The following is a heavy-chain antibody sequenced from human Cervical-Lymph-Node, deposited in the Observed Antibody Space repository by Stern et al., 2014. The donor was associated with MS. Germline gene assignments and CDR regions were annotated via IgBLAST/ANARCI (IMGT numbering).Heavy chain of an antibody. D-gene: IGHD5-18*01. Sequence: QEKLVQSGSQVRKPGASVKVSCQASGYTFINYDIFWVRQATGQGLAWMGWMNPNNANTGHAQKFQGRVTMTRNTSISTAYMELSGLRSDDTAVYYCVRGGFSYGYGLDAWGQGTAVIVSS. V-gene: IGHV1-8*01. CDR3: VRGGFSYGYGLDA. CDR2: MNPNNANT. CDR1: GYTFINYD. J-gene: IGHJ6*02.